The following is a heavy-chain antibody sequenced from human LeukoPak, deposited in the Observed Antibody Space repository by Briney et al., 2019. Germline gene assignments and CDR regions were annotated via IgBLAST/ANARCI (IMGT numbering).Heavy chain of an antibody. CDR2: MNPNSGNT. CDR3: ARGRYYYDSSGYYYDY. CDR1: GYTFTSYD. J-gene: IGHJ4*02. V-gene: IGHV1-8*03. Sequence: ASVTVSCTASGYTFTSYDINWVRQATGQGLEWMGWMNPNSGNTGYAQKFQGRVTITRNTSISTAYMELSSLRSEDTAVYYCARGRYYYDSSGYYYDYWGQGTLVTVSS. D-gene: IGHD3-22*01.